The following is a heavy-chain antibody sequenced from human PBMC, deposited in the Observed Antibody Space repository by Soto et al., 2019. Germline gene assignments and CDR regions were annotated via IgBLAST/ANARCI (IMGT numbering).Heavy chain of an antibody. J-gene: IGHJ6*02. CDR1: GFTFSSYG. Sequence: LRLSCAASGFTFSSYGMHWVRQAPGKGLEWVAVISYDGSNKYYADSVKGRFTISRDNSKNTLYLQMNSLRAEDTAVYYCAKDLPRYNWNYALSGHHYRLAVWGQGTTVTVSS. V-gene: IGHV3-30*18. D-gene: IGHD1-7*01. CDR3: AKDLPRYNWNYALSGHHYRLAV. CDR2: ISYDGSNK.